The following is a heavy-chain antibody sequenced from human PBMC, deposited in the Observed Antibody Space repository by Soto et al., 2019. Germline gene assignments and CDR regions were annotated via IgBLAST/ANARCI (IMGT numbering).Heavy chain of an antibody. CDR1: GFTFSSYA. D-gene: IGHD2-2*01. CDR2: ISYDGSNK. CDR3: ARDRGSKSYYYYGMDV. J-gene: IGHJ6*02. Sequence: QVQLVESGGGVVQPGRSLRLSCAASGFTFSSYAMHWVRQAPGKGLEWVAVISYDGSNKYYADSVKGRFTISRDNSKNMLYVQMNSLRAEDTAVYYCARDRGSKSYYYYGMDVWGQGTTVTVSS. V-gene: IGHV3-30-3*01.